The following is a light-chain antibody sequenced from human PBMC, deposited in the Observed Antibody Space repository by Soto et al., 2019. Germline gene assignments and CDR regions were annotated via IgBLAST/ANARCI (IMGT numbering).Light chain of an antibody. Sequence: EIVLTQSPGTLSLSPGERATLSCRASQSVSSSYLAWYQQKPGQAPRLLIYGASSRATGIPDRFSGSGSGTDFTLTISSLQSEDFAVYYCPQYIDWPPYTFGQGTKVEIK. CDR2: GAS. CDR1: QSVSSSY. J-gene: IGKJ2*01. CDR3: PQYIDWPPYT. V-gene: IGKV3-20*01.